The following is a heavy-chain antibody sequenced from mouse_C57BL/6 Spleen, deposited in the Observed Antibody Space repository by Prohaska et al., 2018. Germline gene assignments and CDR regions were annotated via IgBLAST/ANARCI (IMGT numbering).Heavy chain of an antibody. V-gene: IGHV1-64*01. D-gene: IGHD2-4*01. CDR1: GYTFTSYW. CDR3: ARGPYYDYDRDAMDY. J-gene: IGHJ4*01. CDR2: IHPNSGST. Sequence: QVQLQQPGAELVKPGASVKLSCKASGYTFTSYWMHWVKQRPGQGLEWIGMIHPNSGSTNYNEKFKSKATLTVDKSSSTAYMQLSSLTSEDSAVYYCARGPYYDYDRDAMDYWGQGTSVTVSS.